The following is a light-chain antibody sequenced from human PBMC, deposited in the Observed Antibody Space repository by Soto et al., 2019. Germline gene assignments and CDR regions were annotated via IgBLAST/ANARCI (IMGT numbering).Light chain of an antibody. J-gene: IGKJ1*01. CDR3: QQYGSSGT. CDR1: QSVFSS. V-gene: IGKV3-15*01. CDR2: GAA. Sequence: ETVMTQSPATLSVSPGERATLSCRASQSVFSSLAWYQHKPGQAPRLLIYGAATRATGIPARFSGSGSGTEFTLTISSLQSDDIAVYYCQQYGSSGTFGQGTKVDIK.